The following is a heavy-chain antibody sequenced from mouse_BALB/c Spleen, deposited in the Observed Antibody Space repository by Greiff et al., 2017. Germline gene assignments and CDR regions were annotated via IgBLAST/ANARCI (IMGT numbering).Heavy chain of an antibody. J-gene: IGHJ4*01. CDR3: ASSTMIKDYAMDY. D-gene: IGHD2-4*01. V-gene: IGHV5-6-5*01. CDR1: GFTFSSYA. Sequence: EVQLVESGGGLVKPGGSLKLSCAASGFTFSSYAMSWVRQTPAKRLEWVASISSGGNTYYPDSVKGRFTISRDNARNIRYLQMSSLRSEDTAMYYCASSTMIKDYAMDYWGQGTSVTVSS. CDR2: ISSGGNT.